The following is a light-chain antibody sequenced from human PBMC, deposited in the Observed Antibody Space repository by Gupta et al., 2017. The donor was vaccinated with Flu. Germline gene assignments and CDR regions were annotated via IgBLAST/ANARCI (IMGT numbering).Light chain of an antibody. CDR1: KLGDKY. J-gene: IGLJ2*01. Sequence: SPGQTASITCSGDKLGDKYACWYQQKPGQSPVLVIYQDSKRPSGIPERFSGSNSGNTATLTISGTQAMDEADYYCQTWDSSTAVFGGGTKLTVL. CDR2: QDS. V-gene: IGLV3-1*01. CDR3: QTWDSSTAV.